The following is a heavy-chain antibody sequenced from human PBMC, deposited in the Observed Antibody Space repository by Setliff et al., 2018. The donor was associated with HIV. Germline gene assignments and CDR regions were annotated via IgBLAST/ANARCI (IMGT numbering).Heavy chain of an antibody. CDR2: IYYSGST. D-gene: IGHD3-3*01. CDR1: GGSISSSSYY. V-gene: IGHV4-39*01. J-gene: IGHJ6*03. CDR3: ARHERSIFGVTYSYYMDV. Sequence: SETLSLTCTVSGGSISSSSYYWGWIRQPPGKGLEWIGSIYYSGSTYYNPSLKSRVTISVDTSKNQFSLKLSSVTAADTAVYYRARHERSIFGVTYSYYMDVWGKGTTVTVSS.